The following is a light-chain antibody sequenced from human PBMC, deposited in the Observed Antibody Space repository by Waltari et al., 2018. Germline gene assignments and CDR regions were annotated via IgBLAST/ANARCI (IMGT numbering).Light chain of an antibody. J-gene: IGKJ2*01. CDR1: QTSSTTY. CDR2: GAF. Sequence: EIVLTQSPGTLSLSPGERATLSCRASQTSSTTYLAWYQQKPGQPPRLLIYGAFNRATGIPDRFSGSGSGTDCTLTISRLEPEDFAVYYCQQFDNSRYTFGQGTKVEIK. V-gene: IGKV3-20*01. CDR3: QQFDNSRYT.